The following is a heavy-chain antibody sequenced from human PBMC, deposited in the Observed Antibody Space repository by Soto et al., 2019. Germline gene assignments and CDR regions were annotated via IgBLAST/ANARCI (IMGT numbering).Heavy chain of an antibody. CDR3: ARDNPYTTSFGNGFDP. V-gene: IGHV1-69*01. D-gene: IGHD6-13*01. CDR2: IIPVFGTV. J-gene: IGHJ5*02. CDR1: GGTFSNYA. Sequence: QVRLVQSGAEVKKPGSSVKVSCKASGGTFSNYAITWLRLAPGQGVEWVGGIIPVFGTVNYAQKFQGRVTITADESTSTAYMELNRLRSEDTAVYYCARDNPYTTSFGNGFDPWGQGNLVIVS.